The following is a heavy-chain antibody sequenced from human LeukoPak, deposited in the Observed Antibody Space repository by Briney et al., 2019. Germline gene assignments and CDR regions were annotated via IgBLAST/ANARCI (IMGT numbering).Heavy chain of an antibody. Sequence: SSETLSLTYAVYGGSFSGYYWSWIRQPPGKGLEWIGEINHSGSTNYNPSLKSRVTISVDTSKKQFSLKLSSVTAADTAVYYCARGGLTVVTGYFDYWGQGTLVTVSS. CDR2: INHSGST. J-gene: IGHJ4*02. CDR1: GGSFSGYY. V-gene: IGHV4-34*01. CDR3: ARGGLTVVTGYFDY. D-gene: IGHD4-23*01.